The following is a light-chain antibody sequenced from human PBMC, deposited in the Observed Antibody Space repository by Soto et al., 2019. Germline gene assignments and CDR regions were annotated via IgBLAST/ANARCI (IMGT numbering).Light chain of an antibody. CDR3: SSYTGRGSLV. CDR1: SSDVGGYNY. V-gene: IGLV2-14*01. J-gene: IGLJ2*01. CDR2: EVS. Sequence: QPVLTQPASVSGSPGQSITISCTGSSSDVGGYNYVSWYQQHPGKAPKLMIYEVSNRPSGISNRFSGSKYGNTASLTISGLQAEDEADYHCSSYTGRGSLVFGGGTKLTVL.